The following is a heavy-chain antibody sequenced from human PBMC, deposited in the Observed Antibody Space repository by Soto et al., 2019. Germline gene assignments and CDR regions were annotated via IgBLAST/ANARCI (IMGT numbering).Heavy chain of an antibody. CDR3: ARNYGGNVDY. J-gene: IGHJ4*02. Sequence: QVQLQESGPGLVRPSETLSLTCTVSGGSISSYYWSCIRQPPGKGLEWIGYIYYSGSANYNLSLKSRVTISVYMSKNQFSLKLSSATAADTAVYYCARNYGGNVDYWGQGTLVTVSS. CDR2: IYYSGSA. V-gene: IGHV4-59*08. CDR1: GGSISSYY. D-gene: IGHD4-17*01.